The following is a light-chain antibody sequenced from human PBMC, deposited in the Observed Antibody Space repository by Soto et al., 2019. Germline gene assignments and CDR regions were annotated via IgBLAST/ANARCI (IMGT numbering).Light chain of an antibody. CDR3: QQYDSSVWT. Sequence: EIVLTQSPGTLSLSPGERATLSCRASQSVSSTSLAWYQQKPGQAPRLLMYGVSSRATGIPDRFSGSGSGTDVTLTINRLEPEDFAVYFCQQYDSSVWTFGQGTKVEIK. J-gene: IGKJ1*01. CDR2: GVS. V-gene: IGKV3-20*01. CDR1: QSVSSTS.